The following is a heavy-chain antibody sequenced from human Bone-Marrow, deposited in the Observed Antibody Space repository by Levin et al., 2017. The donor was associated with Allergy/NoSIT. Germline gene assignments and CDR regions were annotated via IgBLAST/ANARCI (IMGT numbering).Heavy chain of an antibody. CDR2: INTNTGNP. Sequence: PGESLKISCKASGYTFTSYAMNWVRQAPGQGLEWMGWINTNTGNPTYAQGFTGRFVFSLDTSVSTAYLQISSLKAEDTAVYYCARGRYCSSTSCYSPRVQAFDIWGQGTMVTVSS. D-gene: IGHD2-2*01. CDR1: GYTFTSYA. J-gene: IGHJ3*02. V-gene: IGHV7-4-1*02. CDR3: ARGRYCSSTSCYSPRVQAFDI.